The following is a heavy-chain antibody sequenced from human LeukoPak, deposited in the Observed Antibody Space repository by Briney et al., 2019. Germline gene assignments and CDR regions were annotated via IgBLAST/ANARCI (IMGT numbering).Heavy chain of an antibody. D-gene: IGHD1-14*01. Sequence: GGYLRLSCAASGFTLSSYSMNWVRQAPGKGLEWISFIDSSSTTIFYAESVRGRFTISRDNAKNSLFLQMNSLRVEDTAVYYCAKGAIRTSITCYFDYWGQGTLVTVSS. V-gene: IGHV3-48*04. CDR1: GFTLSSYS. J-gene: IGHJ4*02. CDR3: AKGAIRTSITCYFDY. CDR2: IDSSSTTI.